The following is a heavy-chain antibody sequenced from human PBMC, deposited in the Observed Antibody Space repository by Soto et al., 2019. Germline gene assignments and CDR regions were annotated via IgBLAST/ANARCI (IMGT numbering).Heavy chain of an antibody. D-gene: IGHD5-12*01. Sequence: QVQLVESGGGVVQPGRSLRLSCAASGFTFSDYAMHWVRQAPGKGLEWVALIAYDGSNTFYADSVKGRFTISRDNSKNTLYLQMNSLRSEDTAVYYCARGQGAYGGGWFDPWGLGTLFTVSS. CDR2: IAYDGSNT. CDR1: GFTFSDYA. V-gene: IGHV3-30-3*01. J-gene: IGHJ5*02. CDR3: ARGQGAYGGGWFDP.